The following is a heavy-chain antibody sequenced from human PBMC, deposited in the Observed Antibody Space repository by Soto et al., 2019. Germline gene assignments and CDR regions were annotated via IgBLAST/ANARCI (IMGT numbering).Heavy chain of an antibody. CDR1: GGSFSGYY. CDR2: INHSGST. CDR3: ARENYDILTGYSQIDY. J-gene: IGHJ4*02. Sequence: PSETLSLTCAVYGGSFSGYYWSWIRQPPGKGLEWIGEINHSGSTNYNPSLKSRVTISVDTSKNQFSLKLSSVTAADTAVYYCARENYDILTGYSQIDYWGQGTLVTVSS. V-gene: IGHV4-34*01. D-gene: IGHD3-9*01.